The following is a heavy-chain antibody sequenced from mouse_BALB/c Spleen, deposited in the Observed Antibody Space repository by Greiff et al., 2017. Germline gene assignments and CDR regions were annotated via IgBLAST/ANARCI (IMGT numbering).Heavy chain of an antibody. V-gene: IGHV2-4-1*01. CDR2: IWSGGST. J-gene: IGHJ3*01. CDR1: GFSLTSYG. Sequence: VQLKESGPGLVQPSQSLSITCTVSGFSLTSYGVHWVRQSPGKGLEWLGVIWSGGSTDYNAAFISRLSISKDNSNSQVFFKMNSLQADDTAIYYCARGDYDGYYVGLAYWGQGTLVTVSA. D-gene: IGHD2-3*01. CDR3: ARGDYDGYYVGLAY.